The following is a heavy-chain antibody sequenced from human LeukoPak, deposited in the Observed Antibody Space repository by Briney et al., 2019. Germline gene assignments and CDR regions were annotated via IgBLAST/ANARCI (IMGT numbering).Heavy chain of an antibody. Sequence: GESLKISCKGSGYSFTSYWIGWVRQMPGKGLEWMGIIYPGDSDTRYSPSFQGQVTISADKSISTAYLQWSSLKASDTAMYYCASRSISGRQSEYFQHWGQGTLVTVSS. CDR1: GYSFTSYW. CDR3: ASRSISGRQSEYFQH. V-gene: IGHV5-51*01. D-gene: IGHD1-26*01. J-gene: IGHJ1*01. CDR2: IYPGDSDT.